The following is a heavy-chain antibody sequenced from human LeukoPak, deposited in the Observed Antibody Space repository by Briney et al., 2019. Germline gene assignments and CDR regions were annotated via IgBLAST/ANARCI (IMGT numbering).Heavy chain of an antibody. Sequence: GASVKVSCTASGYTFTGYYMHWVRQAPGQGLEWVGRINPNSGGTNYVQKFQGRVTMTRDTSISTAYMELSSLRSDDTAVYYCARTDGVDYWGQGTLVTVSS. CDR1: GYTFTGYY. D-gene: IGHD4-17*01. V-gene: IGHV1-2*06. CDR2: INPNSGGT. CDR3: ARTDGVDY. J-gene: IGHJ4*02.